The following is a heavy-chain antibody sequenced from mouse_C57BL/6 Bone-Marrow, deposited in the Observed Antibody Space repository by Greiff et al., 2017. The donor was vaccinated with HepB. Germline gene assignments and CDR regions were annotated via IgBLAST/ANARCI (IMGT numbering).Heavy chain of an antibody. V-gene: IGHV14-1*01. CDR3: TTWDPRQPYWYFDV. J-gene: IGHJ1*03. Sequence: VQLKESGAELVRPGASVKLSCTASGFNIKDYYMHWVKQRPEQGLEWIGRIDPEDGDTEYAPKFQGKATMTADTSSNTAYLQLSSLTSEDTAVYYCTTWDPRQPYWYFDVWGTGTTVTVSS. D-gene: IGHD4-1*01. CDR1: GFNIKDYY. CDR2: IDPEDGDT.